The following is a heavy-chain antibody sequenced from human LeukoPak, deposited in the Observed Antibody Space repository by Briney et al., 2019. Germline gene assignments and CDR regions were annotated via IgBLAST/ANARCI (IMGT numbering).Heavy chain of an antibody. V-gene: IGHV4-30-2*01. J-gene: IGHJ4*02. Sequence: SQTLSLTCTVSGGSISSGGYYWSWIRQPPGKGLEWIGYIYHSGSTSYNPSLKSRVAISVDRSKNQFSLRLSSVTAADTAVYYCARADSSSWDCFDYWGQGTLVTVSS. CDR1: GGSISSGGYY. CDR3: ARADSSSWDCFDY. CDR2: IYHSGST. D-gene: IGHD6-13*01.